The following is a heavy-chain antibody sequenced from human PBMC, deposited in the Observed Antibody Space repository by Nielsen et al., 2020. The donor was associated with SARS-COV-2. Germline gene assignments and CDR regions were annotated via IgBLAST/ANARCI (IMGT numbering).Heavy chain of an antibody. CDR1: GFTFSSYG. D-gene: IGHD4-17*01. J-gene: IGHJ4*02. V-gene: IGHV3-23*03. CDR3: AKVAYGDSGDY. Sequence: GESLKISCAASGFTFSSYGMHWVRQAPGKGLEWVSVIYSGGSSTYYADSVKGRFTISRDNSKNTLYLQMNSLRAEDTAVYYCAKVAYGDSGDYWGQGTLVTVSS. CDR2: IYSGGSST.